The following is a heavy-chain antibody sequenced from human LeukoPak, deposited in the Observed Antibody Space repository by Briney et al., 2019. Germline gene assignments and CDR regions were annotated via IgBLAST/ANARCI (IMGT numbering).Heavy chain of an antibody. D-gene: IGHD3-22*01. CDR1: GYTFTNYG. CDR2: ISGYNGNT. CDR3: ARDTHYYDSSGYYHY. Sequence: ASVKVSCKASGYTFTNYGLSWVRQAPGQGLEWMGWISGYNGNTKYVQKLQGRVTMTRDTSTTTAYMELRSLRSDGTAVHYCARDTHYYDSSGYYHYWGQGTLVTVSS. J-gene: IGHJ4*02. V-gene: IGHV1-18*01.